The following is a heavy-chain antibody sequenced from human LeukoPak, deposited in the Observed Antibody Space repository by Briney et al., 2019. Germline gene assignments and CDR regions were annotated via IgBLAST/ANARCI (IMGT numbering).Heavy chain of an antibody. CDR1: GYTFTGYY. Sequence: ASVKVSCKASGYTFTGYYMHWVRQAPGQGLEWMGWINPNSGGTNYAQKFQGRVTMTRDTSISTAYMELSRLRSDDTAVYYCARDPDDFWSGYYFGYWGQGTLVTVSS. V-gene: IGHV1-2*02. D-gene: IGHD3-3*01. J-gene: IGHJ4*02. CDR2: INPNSGGT. CDR3: ARDPDDFWSGYYFGY.